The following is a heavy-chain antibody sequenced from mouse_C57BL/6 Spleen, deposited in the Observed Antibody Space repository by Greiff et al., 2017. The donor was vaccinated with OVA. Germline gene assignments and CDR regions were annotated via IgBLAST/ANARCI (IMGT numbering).Heavy chain of an antibody. Sequence: EVQLVESGGGLVQPGGSMKLSCVASGFTFSNYWMNWVRQSPEKGLEWVAQIRLKSDNYATHYAESVKGRFTISRDDSKSSVYLQMNNLRAEDTGIYYCTAPYDGYYGFDYWGQGTTLTVSS. D-gene: IGHD2-3*01. CDR1: GFTFSNYW. J-gene: IGHJ2*01. CDR2: IRLKSDNYAT. V-gene: IGHV6-3*01. CDR3: TAPYDGYYGFDY.